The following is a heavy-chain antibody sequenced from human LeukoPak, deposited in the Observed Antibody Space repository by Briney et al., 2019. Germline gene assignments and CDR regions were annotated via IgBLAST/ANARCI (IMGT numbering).Heavy chain of an antibody. CDR3: ARDPYSGNYGNYYYYYMDV. CDR2: INWNGGST. Sequence: GGSLRLSCAASGFTFDDYGMSWVRQAPGKGLEWVSGINWNGGSTGYADSVKGRLTISRDNAKNSLYLQMNSLGPEDTAVYYCARDPYSGNYGNYYYYYMDVWGKGTTVTISS. V-gene: IGHV3-20*04. J-gene: IGHJ6*03. D-gene: IGHD1-26*01. CDR1: GFTFDDYG.